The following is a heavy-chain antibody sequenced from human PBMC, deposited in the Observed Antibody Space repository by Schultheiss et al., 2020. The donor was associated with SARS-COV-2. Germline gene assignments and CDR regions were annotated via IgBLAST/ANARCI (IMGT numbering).Heavy chain of an antibody. D-gene: IGHD6-13*01. V-gene: IGHV1-46*01. CDR2: INPSGGST. J-gene: IGHJ4*02. CDR3: ARVDSSSWYAWVQPIDY. CDR1: GYTFTSYY. Sequence: ASVKVSCKASGYTFTSYYMHWVRQAPGQGLEWMGIINPSGGSTSYAQKFQGRVTMTRDTSTSTVYMELSSLRSEDTAVYYCARVDSSSWYAWVQPIDYWGQGTLVTVSS.